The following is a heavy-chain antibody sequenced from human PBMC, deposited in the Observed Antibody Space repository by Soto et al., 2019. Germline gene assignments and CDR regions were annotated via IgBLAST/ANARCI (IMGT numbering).Heavy chain of an antibody. CDR3: ARATYYDFWSGYGYYYYYMDV. J-gene: IGHJ6*03. D-gene: IGHD3-3*01. Sequence: QLQLQESGPGLVKPSETLSLTCTVSGGSISSSSYYWGWIRQPPGKGLEWIGSIYYSGSTYYNPSLKSRVPISADTSKNQFSLELSSVTAADTAGYYCARATYYDFWSGYGYYYYYMDVWGKGTTVTVSS. CDR1: GGSISSSSYY. CDR2: IYYSGST. V-gene: IGHV4-39*01.